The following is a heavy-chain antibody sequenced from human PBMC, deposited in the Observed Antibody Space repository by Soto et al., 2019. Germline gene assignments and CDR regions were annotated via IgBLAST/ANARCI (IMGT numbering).Heavy chain of an antibody. CDR3: AKVSRGIAARRPYYFDY. CDR2: ISYDGSNK. Sequence: LRLSCAASGFTFSSYAMHWVRQAPGKGLEWVAVISYDGSNKYYADSVKGRFTISRDNSKNTLYQQMNSLRAEDTAVYYCAKVSRGIAARRPYYFDYWGQGTLVTVSS. D-gene: IGHD6-6*01. V-gene: IGHV3-30-3*01. CDR1: GFTFSSYA. J-gene: IGHJ4*02.